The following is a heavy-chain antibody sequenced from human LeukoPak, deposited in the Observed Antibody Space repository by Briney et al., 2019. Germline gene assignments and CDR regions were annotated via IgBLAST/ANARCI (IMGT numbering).Heavy chain of an antibody. Sequence: ASVKVSCKASGYTFTGYGISWVRQAPGQGLEWMGWISAYNGNTNYAQKLQGRVTMTTDTSTSTAYMELRSLRSDDTAVYYCARDPNTALIWFGGGVPNWFDPWGQGTLVTVSS. D-gene: IGHD3-10*01. CDR2: ISAYNGNT. V-gene: IGHV1-18*01. CDR1: GYTFTGYG. CDR3: ARDPNTALIWFGGGVPNWFDP. J-gene: IGHJ5*02.